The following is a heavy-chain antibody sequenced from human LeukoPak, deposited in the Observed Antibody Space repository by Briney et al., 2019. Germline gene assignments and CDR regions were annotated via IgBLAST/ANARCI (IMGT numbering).Heavy chain of an antibody. Sequence: GGSLRLSCAASGFTFSSYSMNWVRQAPGKGLELVSSISSSSSYIYYADSVKGRFTISRDNAKNSLYLQMNSLRAEDTAVYYCARSYAEADAFDIWGQGTMVTVSS. D-gene: IGHD1-26*01. V-gene: IGHV3-21*01. CDR3: ARSYAEADAFDI. CDR2: ISSSSSYI. J-gene: IGHJ3*02. CDR1: GFTFSSYS.